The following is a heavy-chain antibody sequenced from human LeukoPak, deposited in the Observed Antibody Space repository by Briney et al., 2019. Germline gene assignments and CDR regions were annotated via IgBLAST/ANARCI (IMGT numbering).Heavy chain of an antibody. CDR1: GGSFSDYY. V-gene: IGHV4-34*01. J-gene: IGHJ4*02. D-gene: IGHD5-24*01. CDR3: ASRVEMATTRDY. Sequence: SETLSLTCAVYGGSFSDYYWSWIRQPPGKGLEWIGEINHSGTTNYNPSLKSRVTISVDTSKNQFSLNLTSVTAADTAVYYCASRVEMATTRDYWGQGTLVTVSS. CDR2: INHSGTT.